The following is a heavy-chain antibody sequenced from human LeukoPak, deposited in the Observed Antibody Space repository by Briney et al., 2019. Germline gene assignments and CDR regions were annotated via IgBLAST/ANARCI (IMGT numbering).Heavy chain of an antibody. CDR3: ARADYGDAYGMDV. J-gene: IGHJ6*02. D-gene: IGHD4-17*01. Sequence: SVKVSCKASGGTFSSYAISWVRQAPGQGLEWMGGIIPIFGTTNYAQKFQGRVTITADESTSTAYMELSSLRSEDTAVYYCARADYGDAYGMDVWGQGTTVTVSS. CDR1: GGTFSSYA. V-gene: IGHV1-69*13. CDR2: IIPIFGTT.